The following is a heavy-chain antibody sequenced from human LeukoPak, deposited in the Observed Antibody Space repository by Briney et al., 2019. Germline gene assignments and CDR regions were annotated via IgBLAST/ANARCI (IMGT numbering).Heavy chain of an antibody. Sequence: GGYLRLSCAASGFTFDDYAMHWVRQAPGKGLEWVSGISWNSGSIGYADSVKGRFTISRDNAKNSLYLQMNSLRAEDTALYYCARGKRSGYYYVELDYWGQGTLVTVSS. CDR3: ARGKRSGYYYVELDY. D-gene: IGHD3-22*01. CDR2: ISWNSGSI. V-gene: IGHV3-9*01. CDR1: GFTFDDYA. J-gene: IGHJ4*02.